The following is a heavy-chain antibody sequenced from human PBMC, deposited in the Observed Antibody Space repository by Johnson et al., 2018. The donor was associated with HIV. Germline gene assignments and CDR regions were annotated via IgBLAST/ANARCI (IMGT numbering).Heavy chain of an antibody. J-gene: IGHJ3*02. CDR1: GFTFSSYA. CDR3: ARDALANWEEVDAFDI. D-gene: IGHD7-27*01. CDR2: KKQDGSEK. V-gene: IGHV3-7*03. Sequence: VQLVESGGGVVQPGRSLRLSCAASGFTFSSYAMHWVRQAPGKGLEWVANKKQDGSEKYYVDSVKGRFTISRDNAKNSLYLQMNSLRAEDTAVYYCARDALANWEEVDAFDIWGQGTMVTVSS.